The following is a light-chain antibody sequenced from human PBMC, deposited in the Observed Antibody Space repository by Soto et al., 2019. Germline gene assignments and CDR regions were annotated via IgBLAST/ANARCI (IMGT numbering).Light chain of an antibody. V-gene: IGKV3-20*01. Sequence: EIVLTQSPGTLSLSPGQRATLSCRASESISRDYLAWYQQRLGQAPGLLIYGASIGATGIPDRFSGSGSGTDFTLTISRLEPEDFAIYYCQQYGGVPYTFGQGTKLEIK. CDR3: QQYGGVPYT. J-gene: IGKJ2*01. CDR2: GAS. CDR1: ESISRDY.